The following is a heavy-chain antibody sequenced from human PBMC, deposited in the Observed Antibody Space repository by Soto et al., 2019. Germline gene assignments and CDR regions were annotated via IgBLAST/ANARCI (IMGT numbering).Heavy chain of an antibody. CDR2: IYPGDSDI. J-gene: IGHJ4*02. D-gene: IGHD5-18*01. CDR1: GWSFSSSW. V-gene: IGHV5-51*01. Sequence: GASLQISCEGCGWSFSSSWMGWVRQMPGKGLEWMGIIYPGDSDIRYSPSFQGQVTISVDKSMSTAYLQWSSLKASDTAMYYCARSDTAMEIFDYWGQGSLVTVSS. CDR3: ARSDTAMEIFDY.